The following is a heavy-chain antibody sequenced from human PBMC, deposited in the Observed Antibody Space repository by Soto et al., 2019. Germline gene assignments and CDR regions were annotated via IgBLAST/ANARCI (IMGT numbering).Heavy chain of an antibody. CDR1: GFDFGSFG. CDR2: IVVVSGST. Sequence: SVKVSCKASGFDFGSFGIQFLRQTRGRGLEWIGWIVVVSGSTNYARQFQGRVAISRDMSSSTAYLDLYDLKSDDTAVYFCSADHPNIAMGWPVWGQ. D-gene: IGHD1-26*01. J-gene: IGHJ3*01. V-gene: IGHV1-58*02. CDR3: SADHPNIAMGWPV.